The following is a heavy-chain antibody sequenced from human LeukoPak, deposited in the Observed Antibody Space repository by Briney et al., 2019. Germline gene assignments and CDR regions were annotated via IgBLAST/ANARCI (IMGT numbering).Heavy chain of an antibody. CDR2: IYYSGST. J-gene: IGHJ4*02. D-gene: IGHD5-18*01. CDR3: ARVISVQLWSQPGAYFDY. Sequence: SETLSLTCTVSGGSISSYYWSWIRQPPGKGLEWIGYIYYSGSTNYNPSLKSRVTISVDTSKNQFSLKLSSVTAADTAVYYCARVISVQLWSQPGAYFDYWGQGTLVTVSS. CDR1: GGSISSYY. V-gene: IGHV4-59*01.